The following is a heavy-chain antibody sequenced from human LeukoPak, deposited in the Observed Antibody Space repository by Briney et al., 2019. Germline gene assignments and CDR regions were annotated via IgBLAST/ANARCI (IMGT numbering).Heavy chain of an antibody. CDR1: GYSFTRKW. CDR2: IYPGDSDT. V-gene: IGHV5-51*01. D-gene: IGHD4-23*01. J-gene: IGHJ2*01. CDR3: ARRVVNNRNWYFDL. Sequence: GESLKISCKGSGYSFTRKWIGWVRQMPGKGVEWMAIIYPGDSDTRYSPSFQGQVTISADKSINTAYLQWSSLKASDTAIYYCARRVVNNRNWYFDLWGRGTLVTVSS.